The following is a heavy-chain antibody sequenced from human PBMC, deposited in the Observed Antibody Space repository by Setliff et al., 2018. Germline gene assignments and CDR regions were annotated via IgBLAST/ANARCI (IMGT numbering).Heavy chain of an antibody. V-gene: IGHV3-30-3*01. CDR1: GFTFSSNA. Sequence: GGSLRLSCAASGFTFSSNAMHWVRQAPGKGLEWVAVISYDGSNKYYADSVKGRFTISRDNAKNTLYLQMNSLRAEDTAVYYCAKEALLWFGELSDAFDIWGQGTMVTVSS. CDR3: AKEALLWFGELSDAFDI. J-gene: IGHJ3*02. D-gene: IGHD3-10*01. CDR2: ISYDGSNK.